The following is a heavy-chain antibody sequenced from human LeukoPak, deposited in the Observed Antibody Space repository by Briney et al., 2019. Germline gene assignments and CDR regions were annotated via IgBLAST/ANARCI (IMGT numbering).Heavy chain of an antibody. D-gene: IGHD6-19*01. CDR3: AKTVAGTLFFDP. CDR1: GFTFSSYA. V-gene: IGHV3-23*01. J-gene: IGHJ5*02. Sequence: GGSLRLSCAASGFTFSSYAMSWVRQAPGKGLEWVSAISGSGGSTYYADSVKGRFTISRDNSKNTLYLQMNSVRDEDTGVHYCAKTVAGTLFFDPWGQGTLVTVSS. CDR2: ISGSGGST.